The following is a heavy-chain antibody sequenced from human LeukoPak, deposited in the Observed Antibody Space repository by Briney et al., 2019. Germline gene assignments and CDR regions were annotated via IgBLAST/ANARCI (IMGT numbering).Heavy chain of an antibody. CDR3: ASSTKGSGSYSTLYLDYYGMDV. CDR1: GGTFSSYA. V-gene: IGHV1-69*13. D-gene: IGHD3-10*01. J-gene: IGHJ6*02. CDR2: IIPIFGTA. Sequence: GASVKVSCKASGGTFSSYAISWVRQAPGQGLEWMGGIIPIFGTANYAQKCQGRVTITADESTSTAYMELSSLRSEDTAVYYCASSTKGSGSYSTLYLDYYGMDVWGQGTTVTVSS.